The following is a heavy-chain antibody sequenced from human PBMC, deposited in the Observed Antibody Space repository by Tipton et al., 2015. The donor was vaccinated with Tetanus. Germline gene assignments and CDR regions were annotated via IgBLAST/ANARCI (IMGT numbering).Heavy chain of an antibody. Sequence: TLSLTCTVSGGSISTYHWNWIRQFPGKGLEWIGYIDYFGTTKYNPSLKSRVAMSVDTSKNQLSLKLSSVTSADTAAYYCARTSGYMYSDCWGQGTLVTVSS. CDR2: IDYFGTT. CDR3: ARTSGYMYSDC. CDR1: GGSISTYH. D-gene: IGHD3-3*01. V-gene: IGHV4-59*01. J-gene: IGHJ4*02.